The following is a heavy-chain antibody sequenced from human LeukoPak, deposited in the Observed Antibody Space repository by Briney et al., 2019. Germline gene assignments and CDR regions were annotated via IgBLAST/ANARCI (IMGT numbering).Heavy chain of an antibody. CDR2: IYYSGST. J-gene: IGHJ3*02. V-gene: IGHV4-34*01. CDR3: ARDGGGYYDSSGYSRPDAFDI. D-gene: IGHD3-22*01. CDR1: GGSFSGYY. Sequence: KPSETLSLTCAVYGGSFSGYYWSWIRQPPGKGLEWIGSIYYSGSTYYNPSLKSRVTISVDTSKNQFSLKLSSVTAADTAVYYCARDGGGYYDSSGYSRPDAFDIWGQGTMVTVSS.